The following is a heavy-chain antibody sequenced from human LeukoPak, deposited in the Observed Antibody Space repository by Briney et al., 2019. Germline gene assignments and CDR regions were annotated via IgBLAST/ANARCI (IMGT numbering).Heavy chain of an antibody. J-gene: IGHJ4*02. CDR1: GGSVSSGSYY. V-gene: IGHV4-39*01. Sequence: TLSLTCTVSGGSVSSGSYYWSWIRQPPGKGLEWIGSIYYSGSTYYNPSLKSRVTISVDTSKNQFSLKLSSVTAADTAVHYCARLQDDILTGLNYFDYWGQGTLVTVSS. D-gene: IGHD3-9*01. CDR3: ARLQDDILTGLNYFDY. CDR2: IYYSGST.